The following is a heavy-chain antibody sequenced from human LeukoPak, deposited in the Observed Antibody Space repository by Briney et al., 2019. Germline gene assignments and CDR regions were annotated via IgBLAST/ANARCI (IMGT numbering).Heavy chain of an antibody. D-gene: IGHD2-2*01. CDR3: ARDFVLGQPLVALDP. Sequence: PGGSLRLSCTASGFTFSSYWMNWVRQAPGKGLEWVVRMKYDGSVVSYADSVRGRFTISRDNAKNSLYLLMNSLRSEDTAVYFCARDFVLGQPLVALDPWGQGTLVTVSS. CDR2: MKYDGSVV. CDR1: GFTFSSYW. V-gene: IGHV3-7*01. J-gene: IGHJ5*02.